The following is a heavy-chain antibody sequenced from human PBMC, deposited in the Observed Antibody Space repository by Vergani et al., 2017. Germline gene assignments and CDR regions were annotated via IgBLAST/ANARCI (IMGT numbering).Heavy chain of an antibody. CDR3: ARGGGYSDGYVDY. V-gene: IGHV1-69*09. Sequence: QVQLVQSGAEVKKPGSSVKVSCKASGGTLSSYAISWVRQAPGQGLEWMGRIIPILGIANYAQKFQGRVTITADKSTSTAYMELSSLRSEDTAVYYCARGGGYSDGYVDYWGQGTLVTVSS. J-gene: IGHJ4*02. CDR1: GGTLSSYA. CDR2: IIPILGIA. D-gene: IGHD5-18*01.